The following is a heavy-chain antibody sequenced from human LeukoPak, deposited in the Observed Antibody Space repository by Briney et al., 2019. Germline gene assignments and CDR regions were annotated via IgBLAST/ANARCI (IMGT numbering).Heavy chain of an antibody. J-gene: IGHJ4*02. D-gene: IGHD6-13*01. CDR2: VNHSGST. Sequence: SETLSLTCAVYGGSFSGYYWSWIRQPPGKGLEWIGEVNHSGSTSYNPSLKSRVTISVDTSKNQFSLKLSSVTAADTAVYYCARGPRIAAAGIFKFWGQGTLVTVSS. V-gene: IGHV4-34*01. CDR3: ARGPRIAAAGIFKF. CDR1: GGSFSGYY.